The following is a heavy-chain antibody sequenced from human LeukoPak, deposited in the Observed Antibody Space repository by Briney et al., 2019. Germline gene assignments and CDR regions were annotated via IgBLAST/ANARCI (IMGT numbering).Heavy chain of an antibody. CDR2: IYYSGST. CDR1: GGSISSYY. Sequence: ETLSLTCTVSGGSISSYYWGWIRQPPGKGLEWIGYIYYSGSTNYNPSLKSRVTISVDTSKNQFSLRLSSVTAADTAVYYCASSSADYYYYGMDVWGQGTTVTVSS. V-gene: IGHV4-59*01. D-gene: IGHD3-10*01. J-gene: IGHJ6*02. CDR3: ASSSADYYYYGMDV.